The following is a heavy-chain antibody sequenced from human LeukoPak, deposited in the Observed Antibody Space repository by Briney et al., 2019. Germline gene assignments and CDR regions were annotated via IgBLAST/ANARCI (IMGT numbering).Heavy chain of an antibody. D-gene: IGHD7-27*01. V-gene: IGHV3-33*05. CDR2: IVSDGGRA. J-gene: IGHJ4*02. Sequence: GGSLRLSCSASGFTFSTYGMQWVRQTPGKGLEWVAVIVSDGGRAHCGDSVRGRFTISRDNSKNTLYLQMNSLRAEDTAVYYCARDSITEDNSLDYWGRGILVTVSS. CDR1: GFTFSTYG. CDR3: ARDSITEDNSLDY.